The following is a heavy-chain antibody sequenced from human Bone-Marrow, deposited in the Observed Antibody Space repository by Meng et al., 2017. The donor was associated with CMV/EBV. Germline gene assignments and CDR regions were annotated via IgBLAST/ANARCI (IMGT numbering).Heavy chain of an antibody. D-gene: IGHD6-6*01. CDR3: ARDASSSSFTPYYYYGMDV. J-gene: IGHJ6*02. CDR2: ISYDGSSK. CDR1: GFTFSSYA. V-gene: IGHV3-30-3*01. Sequence: GESLKISCAASGFTFSSYAMHWVRQAPGKGLEWVAVISYDGSSKYYADSVKGRFTISRDNSKNTLYLQMNSLRAEDTAVYYCARDASSSSFTPYYYYGMDVWGQGTRVTVSS.